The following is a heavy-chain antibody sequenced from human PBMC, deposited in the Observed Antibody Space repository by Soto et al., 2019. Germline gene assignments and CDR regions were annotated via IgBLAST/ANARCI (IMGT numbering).Heavy chain of an antibody. J-gene: IGHJ4*02. CDR1: GFTFSSYG. D-gene: IGHD3-9*01. CDR3: AKDRHYDILTGYSYYFDY. CDR2: ISYDGSNK. V-gene: IGHV3-30*18. Sequence: RRLSCAASGFTFSSYGMHWVRQAPGKGLEWVAVISYDGSNKYYADSVKGRFTISRDNSKNTLYLQMNSLRAEDTAVYYCAKDRHYDILTGYSYYFDYWGQGTLVTVSS.